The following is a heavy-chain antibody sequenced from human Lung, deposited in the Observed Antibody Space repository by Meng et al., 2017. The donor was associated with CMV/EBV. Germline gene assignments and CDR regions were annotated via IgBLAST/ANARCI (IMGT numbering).Heavy chain of an antibody. V-gene: IGHV1-2*02. CDR2: INPNSGGT. CDR3: ARGGLSTALPEAPSSSSSDN. J-gene: IGHJ1*01. CDR1: GYTFTGYF. D-gene: IGHD2/OR15-2a*01. Sequence: ASVKVSCKASGYTFTGYFMHWVRQAPGQGLEWMGWINPNSGGTNYAQKFQGRVIMTWDTSISSAYMQLSRLTPNDTAVFYCARGGLSTALPEAPSSSSSDNWGQGTLVTVSS.